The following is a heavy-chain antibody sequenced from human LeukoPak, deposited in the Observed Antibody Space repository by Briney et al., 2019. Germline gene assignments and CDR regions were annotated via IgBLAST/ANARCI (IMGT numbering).Heavy chain of an antibody. Sequence: ASVKVSCKASGYTFTSYDINWVRQATGQGLEWMEWMNPNSGNTGYAQKFQGRVTMTRDTSTSTVYMELSSLRSEDTAVYYCARALWFGELLPFDYWGQGTLVTVSS. J-gene: IGHJ4*02. D-gene: IGHD3-10*01. CDR1: GYTFTSYD. V-gene: IGHV1-8*01. CDR2: MNPNSGNT. CDR3: ARALWFGELLPFDY.